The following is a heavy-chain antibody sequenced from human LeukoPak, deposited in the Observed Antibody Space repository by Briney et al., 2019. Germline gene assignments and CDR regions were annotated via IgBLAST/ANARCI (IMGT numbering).Heavy chain of an antibody. Sequence: GGSLRLSCAASGFTFSSYGMHWVRQAPGKGLEWVAVIWYDGSNKYYADSVKGRFTISRDNSKNTLYLQMNSLRAEDTAVYYCARDHSGNYYDFWSGSFFDYWGQGTLVTVSS. D-gene: IGHD3-3*01. CDR3: ARDHSGNYYDFWSGSFFDY. V-gene: IGHV3-33*01. CDR2: IWYDGSNK. CDR1: GFTFSSYG. J-gene: IGHJ4*02.